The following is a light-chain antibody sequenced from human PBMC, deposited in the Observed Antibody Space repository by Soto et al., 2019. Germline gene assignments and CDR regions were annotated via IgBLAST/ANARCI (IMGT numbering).Light chain of an antibody. CDR2: AVT. CDR3: SSYTTSSTVV. CDR1: SSDVGGYDY. J-gene: IGLJ2*01. V-gene: IGLV2-14*03. Sequence: QSALTQPASVSGSPGQSITISCTGSSSDVGGYDYVCWYQQYPGKAPKLIIYAVTDRPSGVSNRFSGSKSGNTASLIISGLQAEDEADYYCSSYTTSSTVVFGGGTKLNVL.